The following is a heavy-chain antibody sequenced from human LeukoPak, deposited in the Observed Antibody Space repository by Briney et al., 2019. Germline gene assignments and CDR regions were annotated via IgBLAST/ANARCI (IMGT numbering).Heavy chain of an antibody. D-gene: IGHD3-10*01. J-gene: IGHJ4*02. V-gene: IGHV1-8*01. Sequence: GASVKVSCKASGYTFTSYDINWVRQATGQGLEWMGWMNPNSGNTGYAQKFQGRVTMTRNTSISTAYMELSSLRSEDTAVYYCARVFYASGSYFDYWGQGTLVSVSS. CDR2: MNPNSGNT. CDR1: GYTFTSYD. CDR3: ARVFYASGSYFDY.